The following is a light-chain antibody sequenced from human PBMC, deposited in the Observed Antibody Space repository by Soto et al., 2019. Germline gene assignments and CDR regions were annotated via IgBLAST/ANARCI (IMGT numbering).Light chain of an antibody. CDR2: SAS. Sequence: IQLTQSPSSLSASVGDRVTITCRASQGISSYLAWYQQKPGKAPTLLIYSASTLQSRVPSRFSGSGSGTDFTLTISSLQPEDFATYYCQQLNSYPLTFGPGTKVDIK. V-gene: IGKV1-9*01. CDR1: QGISSY. CDR3: QQLNSYPLT. J-gene: IGKJ3*01.